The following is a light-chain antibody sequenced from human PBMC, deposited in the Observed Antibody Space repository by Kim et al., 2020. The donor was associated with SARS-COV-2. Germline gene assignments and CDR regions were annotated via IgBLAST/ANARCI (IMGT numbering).Light chain of an antibody. J-gene: IGKJ4*01. V-gene: IGKV1-5*03. Sequence: AFVGDRVTIPCRASQSIDSWLAWDQQKPGKAPKLLIYRASDLESGVPSRFSGSGSGTEFTLTISSLQPDDFATYYCQQYQAYPVTFGGGTKVDIK. CDR1: QSIDSW. CDR2: RAS. CDR3: QQYQAYPVT.